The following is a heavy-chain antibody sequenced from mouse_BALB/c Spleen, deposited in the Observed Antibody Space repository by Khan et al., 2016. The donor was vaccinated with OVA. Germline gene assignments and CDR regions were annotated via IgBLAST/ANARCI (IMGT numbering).Heavy chain of an antibody. V-gene: IGHV2-9*02. Sequence: QVQLKQSGPGLVAPSQTLSLTCTVSGFSLTSYGIHWVRQPPGKGLEWLGVIWAGGSTNYNSALLSRLSISKDNSTSQVYLKMNSLQTDDTAMYYCARLEDKWGQGTTLTVSS. J-gene: IGHJ2*01. CDR2: IWAGGST. CDR3: ARLEDK. CDR1: GFSLTSYG.